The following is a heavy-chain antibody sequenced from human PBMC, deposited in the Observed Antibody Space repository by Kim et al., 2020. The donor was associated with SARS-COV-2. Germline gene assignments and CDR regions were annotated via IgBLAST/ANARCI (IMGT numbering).Heavy chain of an antibody. CDR3: ARVLSSGWYKEGFDY. V-gene: IGHV1-2*02. CDR2: INPNSGGT. D-gene: IGHD6-19*01. J-gene: IGHJ4*02. CDR1: GYTFTGYY. Sequence: ASVKVSCKASGYTFTGYYMHWVRQAPGQGLEWMGWINPNSGGTNYAQKFQGRVTMTRDTSISTAYMELSRLRSDDTAVYYCARVLSSGWYKEGFDYWGQGTLVTVSS.